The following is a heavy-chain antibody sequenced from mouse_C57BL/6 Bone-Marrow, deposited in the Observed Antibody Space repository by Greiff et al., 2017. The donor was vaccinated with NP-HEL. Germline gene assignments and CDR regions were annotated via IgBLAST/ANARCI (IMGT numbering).Heavy chain of an antibody. Sequence: EVKVEESGGGLVQPGGSLKLSCAASGFTFSDYGMAWVRQAPRKGPEWVAFISNLAYSIYYADTVTGRFTISRENAKNTLYLEMSSLRSEDTAMYYCARRGDYGSSEWYFDVWGTGTTVTVSS. CDR1: GFTFSDYG. D-gene: IGHD1-1*01. J-gene: IGHJ1*03. CDR3: ARRGDYGSSEWYFDV. V-gene: IGHV5-15*04. CDR2: ISNLAYSI.